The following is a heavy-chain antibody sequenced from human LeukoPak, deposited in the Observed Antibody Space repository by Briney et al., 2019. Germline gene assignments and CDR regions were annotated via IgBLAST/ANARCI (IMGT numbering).Heavy chain of an antibody. CDR3: ARSRSSDWPDYHY. CDR2: IYYSGST. CDR1: GGSISTYY. D-gene: IGHD6-25*01. J-gene: IGHJ4*02. Sequence: PSETLSLTCTVPGGSISTYYWSRIRQPPGKGLEWIGYIYYSGSTNYNPSLKSQVTIPVDTSKNQFSLKLSSVTAADTAVYYCARSRSSDWPDYHYWGQGTLVTVSS. V-gene: IGHV4-59*01.